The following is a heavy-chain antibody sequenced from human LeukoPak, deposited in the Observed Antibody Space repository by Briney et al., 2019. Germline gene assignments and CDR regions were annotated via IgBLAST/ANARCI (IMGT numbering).Heavy chain of an antibody. CDR1: GGSVSRDNYY. D-gene: IGHD3-16*02. CDR2: IYYTGST. J-gene: IGHJ6*02. CDR3: ASLERYHYGVDV. V-gene: IGHV4-61*01. Sequence: SETLSLTCAVSGGSVSRDNYYWSWIRQPPGEGLEWIGYIYYTGSTNYNPSLKRRVTISVDTSKNQFSLKLNSVTAADTALYYCASLERYHYGVDVWGQGTTVTVSS.